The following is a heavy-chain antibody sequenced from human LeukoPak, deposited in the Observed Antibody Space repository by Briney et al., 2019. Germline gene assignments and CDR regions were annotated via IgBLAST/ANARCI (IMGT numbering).Heavy chain of an antibody. CDR2: INPSGGST. Sequence: ASVKVSCKASGYTFTSYYMHWVRQAPGQGLEWMGIINPSGGSTSYVQKFQGRVTMTRDTSTSTVYMELSSLRSEDTAVYYCARDRRGLLWFGECPLDYWGQGTLVTVSS. CDR1: GYTFTSYY. CDR3: ARDRRGLLWFGECPLDY. J-gene: IGHJ4*02. V-gene: IGHV1-46*01. D-gene: IGHD3-10*01.